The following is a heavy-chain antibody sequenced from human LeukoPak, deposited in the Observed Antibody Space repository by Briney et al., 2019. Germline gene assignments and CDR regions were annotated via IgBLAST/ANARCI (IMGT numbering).Heavy chain of an antibody. V-gene: IGHV3-23*01. J-gene: IGHJ3*02. CDR3: ARAGGTYYGIAFDI. Sequence: GGSLRLSCAASGFTFKYYAMTWVRQAPGKGLEWVAAIDGSGDDTYYAESVKGRFTISRGNSQNTLFLQVNSLRAEDTAVYYCARAGGTYYGIAFDIWGQGAMVTVSS. D-gene: IGHD1-26*01. CDR1: GFTFKYYA. CDR2: IDGSGDDT.